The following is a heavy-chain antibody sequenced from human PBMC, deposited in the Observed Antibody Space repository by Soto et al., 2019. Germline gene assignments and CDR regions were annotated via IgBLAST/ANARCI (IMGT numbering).Heavy chain of an antibody. V-gene: IGHV4-39*01. CDR3: TRLVVVATSGYVGFDH. Sequence: QLQLHESGPGQVKPSETLSLTCSVSGGSIFTSDYYWGWIRQAAGKGLEWIGSMSYSGSTLHNPSLRSRVTMSVDTPKSQFSLKLTSVTATDTALYYCTRLVVVATSGYVGFDHWGQGSLVTVSS. J-gene: IGHJ4*02. CDR2: MSYSGST. CDR1: GGSIFTSDYY. D-gene: IGHD2-15*01.